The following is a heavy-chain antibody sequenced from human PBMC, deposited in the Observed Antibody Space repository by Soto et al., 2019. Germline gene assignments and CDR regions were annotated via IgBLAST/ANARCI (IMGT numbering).Heavy chain of an antibody. CDR1: GYTFSNYD. J-gene: IGHJ4*02. D-gene: IGHD3-10*01. V-gene: IGHV1-8*01. CDR2: VNPNNGDT. Sequence: QVQLVQSGAELKKPGASVKVSCKASGYTFSNYDMNWVRQATGQGPEWIGWVNPNNGDTGYAQKFQRRVTLPTDISTTTAYMELTSLRSEDTAIYYCAKVSRKGSAIDFDYWGQGTLITVSS. CDR3: AKVSRKGSAIDFDY.